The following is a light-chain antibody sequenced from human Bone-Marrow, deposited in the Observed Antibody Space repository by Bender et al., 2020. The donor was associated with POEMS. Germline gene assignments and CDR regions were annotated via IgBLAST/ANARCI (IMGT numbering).Light chain of an antibody. V-gene: IGLV2-11*01. CDR3: ASYAGSNNYV. J-gene: IGLJ1*01. CDR1: SSDVGGYDY. CDR2: GVT. Sequence: QSALTQPRSVSGSPGQSVAISCTGTSSDVGGYDYVSWYQQHPGKAPKLMLYGVTKRPSGVPDRFSGSKSGNTASLTISGLQAEDEAEYYCASYAGSNNYVCGTGTKVTVL.